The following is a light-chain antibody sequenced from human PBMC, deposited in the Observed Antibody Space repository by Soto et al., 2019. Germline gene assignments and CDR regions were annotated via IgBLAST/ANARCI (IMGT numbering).Light chain of an antibody. CDR1: QSVSSNY. J-gene: IGKJ4*01. CDR2: GAS. Sequence: ESVLTQSPGTLSLSPGERATLSCRASQSVSSNYIAWYQQKPGQAPRLLIYGASSRATGIPARFSGSGSGTEFTLTISSLESEDFAVYYCQQHSNWPALTFGGGTKVDIK. V-gene: IGKV3D-20*02. CDR3: QQHSNWPALT.